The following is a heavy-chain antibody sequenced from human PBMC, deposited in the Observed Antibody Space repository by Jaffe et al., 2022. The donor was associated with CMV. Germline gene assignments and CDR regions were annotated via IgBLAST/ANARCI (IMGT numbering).Heavy chain of an antibody. CDR1: GFTFSSYG. CDR3: AKDFIAAADINL. D-gene: IGHD6-13*01. V-gene: IGHV3-30*18. J-gene: IGHJ5*02. CDR2: ISYDGSNK. Sequence: QVQLVESGGGVVQPGRSLRLSCAASGFTFSSYGMHWVRQAPGKGLEWVAVISYDGSNKYYADSVKGRFTISRDNSKNTLYLQMNSLRAEDTAVYYCAKDFIAAADINLWGQGTLVTVSS.